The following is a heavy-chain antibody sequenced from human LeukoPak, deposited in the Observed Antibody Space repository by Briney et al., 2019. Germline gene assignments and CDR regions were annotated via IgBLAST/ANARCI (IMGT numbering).Heavy chain of an antibody. CDR2: ISSSSSYI. D-gene: IGHD2-2*01. J-gene: IGHJ4*02. CDR1: GFTFSSYS. V-gene: IGHV3-21*01. Sequence: GGSLRLSCAASGFTFSSYSMNWVRQAPGKGLEWVSSISSSSSYIYYADPVKGRFTISRDNAKNSLYLQMNSLRAEDTAVYYCARDIVGGDIVVVPAAPDYWGQGTLVTVSS. CDR3: ARDIVGGDIVVVPAAPDY.